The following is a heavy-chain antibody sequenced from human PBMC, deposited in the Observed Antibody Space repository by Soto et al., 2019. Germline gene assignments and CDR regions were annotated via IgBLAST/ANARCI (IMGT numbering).Heavy chain of an antibody. Sequence: EVQLLESGGGLVQPGGSLRLSCAASGFTFNSYAMSWVRQAPGKGLEWVSGISVSGGSTYADSVKGRFTISRDNSKNTLYLQMNSLRAEDTAVYYCAKCITVAAKYYFEYWGQGTLVTVSS. CDR3: AKCITVAAKYYFEY. J-gene: IGHJ4*02. D-gene: IGHD6-19*01. CDR2: ISVSGGST. CDR1: GFTFNSYA. V-gene: IGHV3-23*01.